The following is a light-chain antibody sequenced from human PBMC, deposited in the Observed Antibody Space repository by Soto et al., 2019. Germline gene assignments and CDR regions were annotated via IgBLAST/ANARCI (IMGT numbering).Light chain of an antibody. CDR3: QQSNSSPPT. Sequence: DIQMTQSPSALSASLGDRVTITCRASQSITNYLNWYQHKPGQAPNLLIYAASTLQAGVPSRFRGSGSGTDFTLTISSLQPEDFATYFCQQSNSSPPTFGGGTKV. J-gene: IGKJ4*01. V-gene: IGKV1-39*01. CDR1: QSITNY. CDR2: AAS.